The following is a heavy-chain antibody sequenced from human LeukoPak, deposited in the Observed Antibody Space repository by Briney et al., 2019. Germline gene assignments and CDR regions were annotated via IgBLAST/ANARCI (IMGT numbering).Heavy chain of an antibody. V-gene: IGHV1-69*05. CDR1: GGTCSSYA. D-gene: IGHD5-12*01. CDR3: TGGGGYDSHFDY. Sequence: SVKVSCKASGGTCSSYAISWVRQAPGQGLEWMGRIIPIFGTANYAQKFQGRVTITTDESTSTAYMELSSLRSEDTAVYYCTGGGGYDSHFDYWGQGTLVTVSS. CDR2: IIPIFGTA. J-gene: IGHJ4*02.